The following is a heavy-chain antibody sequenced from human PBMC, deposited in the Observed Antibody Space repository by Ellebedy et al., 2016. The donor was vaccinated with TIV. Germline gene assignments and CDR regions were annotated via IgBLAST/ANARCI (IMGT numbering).Heavy chain of an antibody. CDR3: ARDMSYSYGEASGMDV. Sequence: PGGSLRLSCAASGFIVSSNYMSWVRQAPGKGLEWVSIIYSGGRTYYADSVKGRFTISRDNSKNTLYLQMNSLRAEDTAVYYCARDMSYSYGEASGMDVWGQGTTVTVSS. CDR2: IYSGGRT. D-gene: IGHD5-18*01. CDR1: GFIVSSNY. J-gene: IGHJ6*02. V-gene: IGHV3-53*01.